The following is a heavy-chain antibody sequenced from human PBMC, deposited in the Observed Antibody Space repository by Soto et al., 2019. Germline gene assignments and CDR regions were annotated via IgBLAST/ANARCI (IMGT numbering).Heavy chain of an antibody. V-gene: IGHV2-5*02. CDR1: GFSLNTGGVG. J-gene: IGHJ6*02. Sequence: ITLKESGPTLVKPTQTLTLTCTFSGFSLNTGGVGVGWVRQPRGKAMEWLALIYWDDDERYRPSLRSRLNITKDTINNQVVLTMTNVDPKDTATYYCVRNWRYYGGDYYYGMDAWGQGTTVTVSS. CDR3: VRNWRYYGGDYYYGMDA. D-gene: IGHD3-10*01. CDR2: IYWDDDE.